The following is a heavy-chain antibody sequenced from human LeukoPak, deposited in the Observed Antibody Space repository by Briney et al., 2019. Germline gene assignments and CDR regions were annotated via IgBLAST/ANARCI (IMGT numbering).Heavy chain of an antibody. CDR1: GFTVSSNY. J-gene: IGHJ5*02. CDR3: ARSGGLRGYYWFDP. Sequence: PGGSLRLSCAASGFTVSSNYMSWVRQAPGKGLEWVSVIYSGGSTYYADSVKGRFTISRDNSKNTLYLQMNSLRAEDTAVYYCARSGGLRGYYWFDPWGQGTLVTVSS. CDR2: IYSGGST. D-gene: IGHD2-15*01. V-gene: IGHV3-53*01.